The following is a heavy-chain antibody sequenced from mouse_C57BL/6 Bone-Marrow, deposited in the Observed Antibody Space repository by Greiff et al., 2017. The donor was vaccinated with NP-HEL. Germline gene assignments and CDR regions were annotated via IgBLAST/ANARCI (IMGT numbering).Heavy chain of an antibody. CDR2: IDPSDSYT. V-gene: IGHV1-69*01. CDR1: GYTFTSYW. J-gene: IGHJ4*01. D-gene: IGHD6-5*01. Sequence: QVQLQQPGAELVMPGASVKLSCKASGYTFTSYWMHWVKQRPGQGLEWIGEIDPSDSYTNYNQKFKGKSTLTVDQSSSPAYMQLSSLTSEDSAVYYCASLDPIYAMDYWGQGTSVTVSS. CDR3: ASLDPIYAMDY.